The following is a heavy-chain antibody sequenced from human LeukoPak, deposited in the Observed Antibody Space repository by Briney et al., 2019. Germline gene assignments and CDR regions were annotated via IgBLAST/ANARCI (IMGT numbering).Heavy chain of an antibody. J-gene: IGHJ6*03. CDR2: INHSGST. CDR1: GGSFSGYY. CDR3: ARAYSSSGTYHYYMDV. Sequence: SETLSLTCAVYGGSFSGYYWSWIRQPPGKGLEWIGEINHSGSTNYNPSLKSRVTISVDTSKTQFSLKLGSVTAADTAVYYCARAYSSSGTYHYYMDVWGKGTTVTVSS. D-gene: IGHD6-6*01. V-gene: IGHV4-34*01.